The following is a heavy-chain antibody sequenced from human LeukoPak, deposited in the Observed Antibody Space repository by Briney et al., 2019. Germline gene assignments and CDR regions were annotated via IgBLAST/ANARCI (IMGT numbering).Heavy chain of an antibody. V-gene: IGHV3-21*01. CDR1: GFTFSSYS. Sequence: GGSLRLSCAASGFTFSSYSMNWVRQAPGKGLEWVSSISSSSSYIYYADSVKGRFTISRDNAKNSLYLQMNSLRAEDTAVYYCARGALGELSHFDYWGQGTLVTVSS. D-gene: IGHD3-16*02. J-gene: IGHJ4*02. CDR2: ISSSSSYI. CDR3: ARGALGELSHFDY.